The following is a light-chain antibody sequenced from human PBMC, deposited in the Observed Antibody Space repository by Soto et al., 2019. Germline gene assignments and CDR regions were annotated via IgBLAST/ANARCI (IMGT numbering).Light chain of an antibody. V-gene: IGKV1-9*01. CDR2: AAS. CDR3: QQYNNWPPWT. J-gene: IGKJ1*01. CDR1: QGIGSY. Sequence: DIQLTQSPSFLSASLGDRVTITCRASQGIGSYLAWYQQKPGKAPKLLIYAASTLQSGVPSRFSGSGSGTDFTLTISCLQSEDFAVYYCQQYNNWPPWTFGQGTKVDIK.